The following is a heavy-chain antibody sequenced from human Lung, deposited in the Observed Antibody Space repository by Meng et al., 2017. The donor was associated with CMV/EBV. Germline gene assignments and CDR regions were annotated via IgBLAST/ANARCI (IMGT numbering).Heavy chain of an antibody. CDR2: IKEDGSAK. J-gene: IGHJ4*01. D-gene: IGHD1-1*01. Sequence: GESXKISCAASGFTFSSYWMSWVRQAPGKGLEWVANIKEDGSAKYYVDSVKGRFTISRDNAKKSLYLQMNSLRAEDTAVYYCARWKPRIDYWGHGTLVTVSS. V-gene: IGHV3-7*01. CDR1: GFTFSSYW. CDR3: ARWKPRIDY.